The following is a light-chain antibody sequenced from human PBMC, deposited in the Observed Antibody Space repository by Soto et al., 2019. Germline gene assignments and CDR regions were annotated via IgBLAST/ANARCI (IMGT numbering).Light chain of an antibody. Sequence: EIVLTQSPGTLSLSPGERATLSCRASQSVSSSYLAWYQPKPGQAHRLLSYGASSMATCIPDRFSGSGSGTDFTLTISRLEPEDFAVYYCHQYGSSPYTFGQGTKLEIK. J-gene: IGKJ2*01. V-gene: IGKV3-20*01. CDR1: QSVSSSY. CDR2: GAS. CDR3: HQYGSSPYT.